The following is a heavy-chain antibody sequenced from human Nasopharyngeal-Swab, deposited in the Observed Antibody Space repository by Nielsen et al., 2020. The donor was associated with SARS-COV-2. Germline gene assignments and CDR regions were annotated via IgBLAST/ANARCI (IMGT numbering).Heavy chain of an antibody. CDR3: AQGSPWQLAVLGYFDY. CDR1: GFIFSDYS. Sequence: GGSLRLSCAASGFIFSDYSMNWVRQAPGKGLEWVSHISSSSSTIYYADSVKGRFTVSRDIVKNSLYLQLNSLRAEDTAVYYCAQGSPWQLAVLGYFDYWGQGTLVTVSS. CDR2: ISSSSSTI. D-gene: IGHD6-6*01. J-gene: IGHJ4*02. V-gene: IGHV3-48*01.